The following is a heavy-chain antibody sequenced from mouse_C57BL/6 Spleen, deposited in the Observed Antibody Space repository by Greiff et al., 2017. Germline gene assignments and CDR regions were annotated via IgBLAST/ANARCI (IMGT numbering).Heavy chain of an antibody. CDR1: GFNIKDDY. V-gene: IGHV14-4*01. Sequence: VQLQQSGAELVRPGASVKLSCTASGFNIKDDYMHWVKQRPEQGLEWIGWIDPENGDTEYASKFQGKATITADTSSNTAYLQLSSLTSEDTAVYYCTTRITTVVATYRHWYFDVWGTGTTVTVSS. CDR2: IDPENGDT. J-gene: IGHJ1*03. CDR3: TTRITTVVATYRHWYFDV. D-gene: IGHD1-1*01.